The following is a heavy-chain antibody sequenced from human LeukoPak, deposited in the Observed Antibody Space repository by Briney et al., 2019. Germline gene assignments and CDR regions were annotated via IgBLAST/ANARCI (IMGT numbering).Heavy chain of an antibody. V-gene: IGHV1-69*13. CDR2: IIPILGTA. CDR3: ASPNDYGDYYPPDY. D-gene: IGHD4-17*01. J-gene: IGHJ4*02. Sequence: SVKVSCKASGYTFTRHYMHWVRQAPGQGLEWMGGIIPILGTANYAQKFQGRVTITADESTSKAYMELSSLRSEDTAVYYCASPNDYGDYYPPDYWGQGTLVTVSS. CDR1: GYTFTRHY.